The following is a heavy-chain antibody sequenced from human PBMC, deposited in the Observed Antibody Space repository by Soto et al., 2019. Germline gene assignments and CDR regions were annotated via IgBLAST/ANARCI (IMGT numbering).Heavy chain of an antibody. D-gene: IGHD3-16*01. J-gene: IGHJ6*02. CDR1: VFTFSDSW. CDR2: INQDGSGK. CDR3: ASLGRHG. V-gene: IGHV3-7*01. Sequence: PGWSLRLSCASSVFTFSDSWMDWARQVPGKGPEWVANINQDGSGKNYVDSVKGRFTISRDNAKNSLYLQMNSLRAEDTAVYYCASLGRHGWGQGTTVTSP.